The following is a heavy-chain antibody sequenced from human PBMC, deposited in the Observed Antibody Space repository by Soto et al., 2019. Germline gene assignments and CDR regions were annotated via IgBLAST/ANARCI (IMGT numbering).Heavy chain of an antibody. J-gene: IGHJ4*02. CDR2: ISNSGST. CDR3: AKDREGYCSSTSCLYYLDS. Sequence: GGSLRLSCAASGFTFRNCAMNWVRQAPGRGLEWVSTISNSGSTYYADAVKGRFTISRDISKNTLYLQMSSLRADDTALYYCAKDREGYCSSTSCLYYLDSWGQGTQVTVSS. V-gene: IGHV3-23*01. CDR1: GFTFRNCA. D-gene: IGHD2-2*01.